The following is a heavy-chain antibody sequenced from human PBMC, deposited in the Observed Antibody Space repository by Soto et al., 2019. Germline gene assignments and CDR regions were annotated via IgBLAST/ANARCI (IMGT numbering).Heavy chain of an antibody. CDR1: GFTFSSYG. Sequence: PGGSLRLSCAASGFTFSSYGMHWVRQAPGKGLEWVAVISYDGSNKYYADSVKGRFTISRDNSKNTLYLQMNSLRAEDTAVYYCAKALGYSGYENFDYWGQGTLVTVSS. CDR2: ISYDGSNK. D-gene: IGHD5-12*01. J-gene: IGHJ4*02. CDR3: AKALGYSGYENFDY. V-gene: IGHV3-30*18.